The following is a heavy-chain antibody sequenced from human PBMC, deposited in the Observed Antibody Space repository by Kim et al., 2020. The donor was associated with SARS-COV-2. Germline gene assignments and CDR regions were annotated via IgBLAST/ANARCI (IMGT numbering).Heavy chain of an antibody. CDR3: ARGGTGPA. J-gene: IGHJ4*02. CDR2: IHSAKGTT. V-gene: IGHV1-3*04. D-gene: IGHD1-1*01. Sequence: ASVKVSCKTSGYTFTTYNNHWVRQAPGQGLEWMGWIHSAKGTTKYSQKFQGRVSITRDTSANTAYMELTSLESEDTAVYYCARGGTGPAWGQGTLVTVSS. CDR1: GYTFTTYN.